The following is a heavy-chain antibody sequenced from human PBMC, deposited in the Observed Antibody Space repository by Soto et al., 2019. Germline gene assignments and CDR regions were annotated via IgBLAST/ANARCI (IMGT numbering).Heavy chain of an antibody. CDR2: IYYSGTT. CDR3: AKSMRNYYLFDL. D-gene: IGHD2-2*01. Sequence: TSETLSLTCTVSGGSISNSSYYWGWIRQPPGKGLEWIGSIYYSGTTYYNRSLKSRVTLSVDNSKNTLYLQINSLSAADTAVYYCAKSMRNYYLFDLWGQGTLVTVSS. CDR1: GGSISNSSYY. V-gene: IGHV4-39*07. J-gene: IGHJ5*02.